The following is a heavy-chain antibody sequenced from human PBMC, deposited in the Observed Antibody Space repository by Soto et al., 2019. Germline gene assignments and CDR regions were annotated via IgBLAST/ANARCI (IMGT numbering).Heavy chain of an antibody. CDR2: ISYDGSNK. D-gene: IGHD6-6*01. CDR1: GFTFSSYG. CDR3: AKDGLAARGYLDY. V-gene: IGHV3-30*18. Sequence: PGGSLRLSCAASGFTFSSYGMHWVRQAPGKGLEWVAFISYDGSNKYYVDSVKGRFTISRDNSKNTLYLQMNSLRVEDTAVYYCAKDGLAARGYLDYWGQGTLVTVSS. J-gene: IGHJ4*02.